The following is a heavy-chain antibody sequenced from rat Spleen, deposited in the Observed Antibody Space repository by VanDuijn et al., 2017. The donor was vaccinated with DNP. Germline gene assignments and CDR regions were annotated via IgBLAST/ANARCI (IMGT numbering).Heavy chain of an antibody. CDR2: INTDGGST. V-gene: IGHV5-58*01. J-gene: IGHJ2*01. CDR1: GFTFSSYW. Sequence: EVQLVESGGGLVQPGRSLKLSCVASGFTFSSYWMFWIRQAPGKGLEWVASINTDGGSTYYPDSVTGRFTISRDNAENTVYLQMSTLRSEDTATYYCASWAPIAPLSTSNYWGQGVMVTVSS. D-gene: IGHD1-2*01. CDR3: ASWAPIAPLSTSNY.